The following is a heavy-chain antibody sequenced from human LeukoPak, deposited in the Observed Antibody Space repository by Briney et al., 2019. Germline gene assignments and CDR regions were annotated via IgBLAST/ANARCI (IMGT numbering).Heavy chain of an antibody. CDR1: GYTFTRYA. J-gene: IGHJ4*02. D-gene: IGHD3-9*01. CDR2: VNAGNGKT. CDR3: ARSSYDFLTGSPLLSSFDY. Sequence: GASVKVSCKASGYTFTRYALHWVRQAPRQRPEWMGWVNAGNGKTKYSQKFQGRVTITRDTSASAAYMELNSLRSEDTAVYYCARSSYDFLTGSPLLSSFDYWGQGTLVTVSS. V-gene: IGHV1-3*01.